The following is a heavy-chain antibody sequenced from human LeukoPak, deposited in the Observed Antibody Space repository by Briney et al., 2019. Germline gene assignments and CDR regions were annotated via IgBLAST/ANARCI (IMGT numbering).Heavy chain of an antibody. CDR3: ARKGRITYYSDY. V-gene: IGHV3-23*01. CDR2: LSGSGGGT. CDR1: GFTFSSYA. Sequence: GGSLRLSCAAPGFTFSSYAMSWVRQAPGKGLEWVSTLSGSGGGTYYADSVKGRFTFSRDNSKNTLYLQMNSLRAEDTAVYYCARKGRITYYSDYWGQGTLVIVSS. D-gene: IGHD3-10*01. J-gene: IGHJ4*02.